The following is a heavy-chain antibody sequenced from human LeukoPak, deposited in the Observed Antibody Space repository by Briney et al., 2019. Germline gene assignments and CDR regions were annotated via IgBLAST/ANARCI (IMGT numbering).Heavy chain of an antibody. CDR1: GDSISSTSYY. CDR3: ARLRTNHYYMDV. V-gene: IGHV4-39*02. J-gene: IGHJ6*03. CDR2: IYYSGST. Sequence: SETLSLTCTVSGDSISSTSYYWGWVRQPPGKGLEWLGNIYYSGSTYYNPSLKSRVTISVDTSKNLFSLRVTSVTDADTAVYYCARLRTNHYYMDVWGTGTTVTVSS.